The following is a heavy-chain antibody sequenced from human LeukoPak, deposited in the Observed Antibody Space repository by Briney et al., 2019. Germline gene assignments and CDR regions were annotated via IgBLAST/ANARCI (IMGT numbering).Heavy chain of an antibody. CDR2: ISAYNDNT. CDR1: GYTLTNYG. Sequence: ASVKVSCKASGYTLTNYGVSWVRQAPGQGLEWMGWISAYNDNTNYAQKLQGRVTMTRNTSISTAYMELSSPRSDDTAVYYCARGGRGYSYGYYYYYMDVWGKGTTVTVSS. J-gene: IGHJ6*03. D-gene: IGHD5-18*01. V-gene: IGHV1-18*01. CDR3: ARGGRGYSYGYYYYYMDV.